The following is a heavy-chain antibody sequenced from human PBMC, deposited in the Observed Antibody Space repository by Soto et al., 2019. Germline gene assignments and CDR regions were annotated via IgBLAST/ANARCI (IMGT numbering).Heavy chain of an antibody. CDR1: GGSISTSSHY. CDR3: AGGIAARPLGY. J-gene: IGHJ4*02. V-gene: IGHV4-39*01. Sequence: SETLSLTCTVSGGSISTSSHYWGWIRQPPGKGLEWIGNIYSSGSTYYNPSLKSRVTMSVDTSKNQFSLKLSSVTAADTAVFYCAGGIAARPLGYWGRGTLVTV. CDR2: IYSSGST. D-gene: IGHD6-6*01.